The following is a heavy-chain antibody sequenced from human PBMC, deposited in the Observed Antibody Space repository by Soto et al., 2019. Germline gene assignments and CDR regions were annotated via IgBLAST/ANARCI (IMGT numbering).Heavy chain of an antibody. J-gene: IGHJ4*02. CDR1: GFTVSNNY. V-gene: IGHV3-66*01. Sequence: SGGLLRLSCAASGFTVSNNYMSWVRQAPGKGLEWVSLIYSGGSTYYADSVKGRFTISGDSSKNTLYLQMNSLRAEDTAMYYCAAYSHKGYWGQGTLVTVSS. CDR2: IYSGGST. D-gene: IGHD3-16*01. CDR3: AAYSHKGY.